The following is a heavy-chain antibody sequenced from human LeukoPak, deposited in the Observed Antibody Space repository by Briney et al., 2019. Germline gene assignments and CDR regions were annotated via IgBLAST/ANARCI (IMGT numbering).Heavy chain of an antibody. V-gene: IGHV3-23*01. D-gene: IGHD6-13*01. CDR3: ARQLVLTYYYYGMDV. Sequence: GGSLRLSCAASGFTFSSYAMSWVRQAPGKGLEWVSAISGSGGSTYYADSVKGRFTISRDNSKNTLYLQMNSLRAEDTAVYHCARQLVLTYYYYGMDVWGQGTTVTVSS. CDR2: ISGSGGST. CDR1: GFTFSSYA. J-gene: IGHJ6*02.